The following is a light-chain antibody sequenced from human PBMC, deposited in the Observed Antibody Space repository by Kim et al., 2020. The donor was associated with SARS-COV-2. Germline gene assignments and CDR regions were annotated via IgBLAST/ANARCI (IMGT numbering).Light chain of an antibody. Sequence: ASVGDRVTITCRASPSINSWLAWYQQTPGKAPKLLIYKASSLESGVPSRFSGSGSGTEFTLTICSLQPDDFATYYCQQYNSYSRYTFGQGTKLEI. J-gene: IGKJ2*01. V-gene: IGKV1-5*03. CDR3: QQYNSYSRYT. CDR1: PSINSW. CDR2: KAS.